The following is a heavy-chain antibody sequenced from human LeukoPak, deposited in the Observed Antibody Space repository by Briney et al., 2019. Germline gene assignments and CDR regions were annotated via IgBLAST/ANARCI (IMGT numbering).Heavy chain of an antibody. CDR1: GFTFSSYS. J-gene: IGHJ4*02. CDR3: ARGFGDY. CDR2: ISSSSSTI. Sequence: QPGGSRRLSGSSSGFTFSSYSMNWVRQAPGKGLERVSYISSSSSTIYYADSVKGRFTISRDNAKNSLYLQMNSLRAEDTAVYYCARGFGDYWGQGTLVTVSS. D-gene: IGHD3-3*01. V-gene: IGHV3-48*01.